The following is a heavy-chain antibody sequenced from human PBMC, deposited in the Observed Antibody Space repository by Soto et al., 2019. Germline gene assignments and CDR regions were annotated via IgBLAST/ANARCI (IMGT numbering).Heavy chain of an antibody. CDR1: GFTFSNYA. Sequence: EVQLLESGGGLVQPGGSLRLSCAASGFTFSNYAMSWVRQTPGKGLEWVSGISGNGGNTYYADSVKGRFIISRDNSKNPLYLQMTSLRAEDTAVYYCSKGSRQWLSAFDHWGQGTVVIVSS. J-gene: IGHJ4*02. V-gene: IGHV3-23*01. CDR3: SKGSRQWLSAFDH. CDR2: ISGNGGNT. D-gene: IGHD6-19*01.